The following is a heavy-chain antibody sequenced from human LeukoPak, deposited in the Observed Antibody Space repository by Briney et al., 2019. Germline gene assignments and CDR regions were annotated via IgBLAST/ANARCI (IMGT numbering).Heavy chain of an antibody. CDR2: INPNSGRT. J-gene: IGHJ3*02. CDR1: GYTFTGYY. Sequence: ASVKVSCKASGYTFTGYYIHWVRQAPGQGLEWMGWINPNSGRTNYAQSFQGSVTMTRDTSISTSYMELNSLRSDDTAVYYCMRLAYCGGDCYPGSLGAFDIWGQGKMVTVSS. D-gene: IGHD2-21*02. CDR3: MRLAYCGGDCYPGSLGAFDI. V-gene: IGHV1-2*02.